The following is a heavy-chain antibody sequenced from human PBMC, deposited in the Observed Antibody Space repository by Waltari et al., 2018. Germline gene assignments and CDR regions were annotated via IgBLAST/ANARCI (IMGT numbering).Heavy chain of an antibody. CDR2: SSSSSGAI. D-gene: IGHD2-8*01. J-gene: IGHJ4*02. Sequence: EVQLVESGGGLVQPGGSLRLSCAASGLTFNSHAMNWVRQAPGRGVGWVSYSSSSSGAIDYADSVKGRFTISRGNAKNSLYLQMNSLRADDTAVYYCASDPSIGSNLYRYFDFWGQGTLVTVSS. V-gene: IGHV3-48*01. CDR3: ASDPSIGSNLYRYFDF. CDR1: GLTFNSHA.